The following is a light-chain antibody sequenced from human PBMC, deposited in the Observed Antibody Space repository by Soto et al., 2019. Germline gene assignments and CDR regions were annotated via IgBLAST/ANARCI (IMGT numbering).Light chain of an antibody. CDR3: QSYDNSLSGSGV. CDR2: GSS. CDR1: SSNVGGGYD. Sequence: QSVLAQPASVSGAPGQRVTISCTGSSSNVGGGYDVPWYQHVPGTAPRLLIFGSSKRPSGVPDRFSGSKSGPSAFLAITGPQAQDEADYYCQSYDNSLSGSGVFGTGTKVTVL. J-gene: IGLJ1*01. V-gene: IGLV1-40*01.